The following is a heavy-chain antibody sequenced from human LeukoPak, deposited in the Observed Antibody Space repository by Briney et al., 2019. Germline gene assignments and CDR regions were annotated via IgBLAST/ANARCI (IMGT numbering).Heavy chain of an antibody. CDR2: ISGSGGST. D-gene: IGHD6-13*01. V-gene: IGHV3-23*01. J-gene: IGHJ4*02. CDR1: GFTFSSYA. Sequence: GGSLRLSCAASGFTFSSYAMSWVRQAPGKGLEWVSAISGSGGSTYYADSVKGRFTISRDNAKNSLYLQMNSLRAEDTAVYYCARWYSSSWPDFDYWGQGTLVTVSS. CDR3: ARWYSSSWPDFDY.